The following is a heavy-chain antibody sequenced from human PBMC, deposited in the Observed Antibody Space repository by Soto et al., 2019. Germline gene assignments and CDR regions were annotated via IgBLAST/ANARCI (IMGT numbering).Heavy chain of an antibody. CDR1: GGSLTGYY. D-gene: IGHD3-16*01. J-gene: IGHJ4*02. CDR2: INDSGTT. CDR3: QGGDF. Sequence: SETLSLTCEVSGGSLTGYYWVWDRQTPGKGLEWIGEINDSGTTYYNPSFKSRVTISINTAKRQISLRLTSVTAADTGVYYCQGGDFWGQGTRVTVSS. V-gene: IGHV4-34*01.